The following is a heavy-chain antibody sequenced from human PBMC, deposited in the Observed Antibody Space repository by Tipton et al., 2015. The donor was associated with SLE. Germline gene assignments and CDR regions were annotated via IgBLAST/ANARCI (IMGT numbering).Heavy chain of an antibody. CDR2: IFTSGSA. CDR3: AGGNYPPPTFDY. Sequence: TLSLTCTVSGGSISSGSYYWSWIRDPAGKGLEWIGRIFTSGSATYHPSLKSRVTISLDTSKNQFSLKLTSVTAADTAVYFCAGGNYPPPTFDYWGQGSLVTVSS. D-gene: IGHD1-26*01. J-gene: IGHJ4*02. V-gene: IGHV4-61*02. CDR1: GGSISSGSYY.